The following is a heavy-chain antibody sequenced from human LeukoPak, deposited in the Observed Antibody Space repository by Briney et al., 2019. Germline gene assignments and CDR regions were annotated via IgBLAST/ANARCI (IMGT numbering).Heavy chain of an antibody. V-gene: IGHV4-39*07. Sequence: SETLSLTCTVSGGSISSGDYYWSWIRQPPGKGLEWIGEINHSGSTNYNPSFKSRVTISVDTSKNQFSLKLSSVTAADTAVYYCANRRSYHGFDYWGQGTLVTVSS. CDR1: GGSISSGDYY. J-gene: IGHJ4*02. D-gene: IGHD1-26*01. CDR2: INHSGST. CDR3: ANRRSYHGFDY.